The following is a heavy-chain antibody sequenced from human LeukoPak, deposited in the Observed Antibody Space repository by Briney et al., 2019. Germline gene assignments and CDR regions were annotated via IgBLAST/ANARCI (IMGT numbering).Heavy chain of an antibody. V-gene: IGHV1-46*01. CDR2: LNPSGGNT. J-gene: IGHJ4*02. Sequence: ASVKVSCKASGYTFTNYYMHWVRQAPGQGLEWMGILNPSGGNTIYAQKFQGRVTMTRDMPTGTVYMELSSLRSEDTAVYFCTRTYGLYSSDFDYWGQGTLVTVSS. D-gene: IGHD3-22*01. CDR3: TRTYGLYSSDFDY. CDR1: GYTFTNYY.